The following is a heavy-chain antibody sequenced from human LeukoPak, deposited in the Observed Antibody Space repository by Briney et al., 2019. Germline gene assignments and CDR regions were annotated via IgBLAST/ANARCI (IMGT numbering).Heavy chain of an antibody. J-gene: IGHJ3*02. CDR1: GFTFSSYE. Sequence: EGSLRLSCAASGFTFSSYEMNWVRQAPGKGLEWVSYISSSGSTIYYADSVKGRFTISRDNAKNSLYLQMNSLRAEDTAVYYCAKGTMIVVVDDAFDIWGQGTMVTVSS. V-gene: IGHV3-48*03. CDR3: AKGTMIVVVDDAFDI. D-gene: IGHD3-22*01. CDR2: ISSSGSTI.